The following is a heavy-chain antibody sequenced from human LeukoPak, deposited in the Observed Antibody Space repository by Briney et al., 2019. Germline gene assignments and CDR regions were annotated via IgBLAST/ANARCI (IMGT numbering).Heavy chain of an antibody. V-gene: IGHV3-74*01. J-gene: IGHJ4*02. CDR2: FTADGSST. D-gene: IGHD1-26*01. CDR1: GFTLTTYE. CDR3: ARAQLGSPTDC. Sequence: GGSLRLSCAASGFTLTTYEMYWVRQSPGKALVWVSRFTADGSSTIYADSVMGRFTVSIQITKNTLYQKMNSLRAEDTAVYYCARAQLGSPTDCWGQGTLVTVSS.